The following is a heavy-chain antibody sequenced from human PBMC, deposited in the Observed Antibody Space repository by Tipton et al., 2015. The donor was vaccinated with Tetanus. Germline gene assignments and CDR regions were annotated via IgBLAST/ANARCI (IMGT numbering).Heavy chain of an antibody. CDR3: TRVIVVVPAAISRAFDI. CDR2: IRSKAYGGTT. CDR1: GFTFGDYA. V-gene: IGHV3-49*03. Sequence: SLRLSCTASGFTFGDYAMSWFRQAPGKGLEWVGFIRSKAYGGTTEYAASVKGGFTISRDDSKSIAYLQMNSLKTEDTAVYYCTRVIVVVPAAISRAFDIWGQGTMVTVSS. D-gene: IGHD2-2*01. J-gene: IGHJ3*02.